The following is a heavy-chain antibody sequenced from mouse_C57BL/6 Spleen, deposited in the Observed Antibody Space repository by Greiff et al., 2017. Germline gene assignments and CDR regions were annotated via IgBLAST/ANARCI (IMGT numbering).Heavy chain of an antibody. CDR2: IYPGSGNT. V-gene: IGHV1-66*01. Sequence: QVQLQQSGPELVKPGASVKISCKASGYSFTSYYIHWVKQRPGQGLEWIGWIYPGSGNTKYNEKFKGKATLTADTSSSTAYMQLSSLTSEDSAVYYCARGERGSFDYWGQGTTLTVSS. CDR1: GYSFTSYY. J-gene: IGHJ2*01. CDR3: ARGERGSFDY.